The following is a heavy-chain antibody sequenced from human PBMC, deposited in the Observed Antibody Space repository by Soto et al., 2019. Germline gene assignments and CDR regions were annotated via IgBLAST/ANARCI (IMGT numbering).Heavy chain of an antibody. V-gene: IGHV3-48*02. CDR1: GFTFSSYS. J-gene: IGHJ4*02. Sequence: GSLRLSCAASGFTFSSYSMNWVRQAPGKGLEWFSYISSSSSTIYYADSVKGRFTISRDNAKNSLYLQMNSLRDEDTAVYYCARGRPFEMVRGVIITFGDYWGQGTLVTVSS. CDR3: ARGRPFEMVRGVIITFGDY. D-gene: IGHD3-10*01. CDR2: ISSSSSTI.